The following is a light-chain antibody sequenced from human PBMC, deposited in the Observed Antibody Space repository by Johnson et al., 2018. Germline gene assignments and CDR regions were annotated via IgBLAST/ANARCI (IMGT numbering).Light chain of an antibody. CDR3: GTWDSSLSAGNV. Sequence: QSVLTQPPSVSAAPGQKVTISCSGSSSNIGNNYVSWYQQLPGTAPKLLIYENNKRPSGIPDRFSGSTSGTSATLGITVLQTGDEADYYCGTWDSSLSAGNVFGTGTKVTVL. CDR2: ENN. J-gene: IGLJ1*01. CDR1: SSNIGNNY. V-gene: IGLV1-51*02.